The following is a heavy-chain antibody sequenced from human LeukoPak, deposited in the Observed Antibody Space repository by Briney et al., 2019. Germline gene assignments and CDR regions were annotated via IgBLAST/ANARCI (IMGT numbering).Heavy chain of an antibody. V-gene: IGHV1-2*06. CDR2: INPNSGGT. D-gene: IGHD6-6*01. CDR1: GCTFNIYY. CDR3: ARTPRIAARPYYYYYMDV. J-gene: IGHJ6*03. Sequence: ASVKVSCKTSGCTFNIYYVQWVRQAPGQGLEWMGRINPNSGGTNYAQKFQGRVTMTRDTSISTAYMELSRLRSDDTAVYYCARTPRIAARPYYYYYMDVWGKGTTVTVSS.